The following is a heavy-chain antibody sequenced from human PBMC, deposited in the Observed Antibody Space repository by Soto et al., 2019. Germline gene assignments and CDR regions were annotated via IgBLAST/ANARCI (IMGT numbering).Heavy chain of an antibody. Sequence: EVQLVESGGGWVQPGGSLRLSCAVSGFTFSSYWMSWVRQAPGKGLEWVANIKPDGSEKYYVDSVKGRFAISRDNAKNSLYLQMNSLRAEDTAVYFCARDVSNFDYWGQGTLVTASS. CDR1: GFTFSSYW. CDR3: ARDVSNFDY. J-gene: IGHJ4*02. CDR2: IKPDGSEK. V-gene: IGHV3-7*01.